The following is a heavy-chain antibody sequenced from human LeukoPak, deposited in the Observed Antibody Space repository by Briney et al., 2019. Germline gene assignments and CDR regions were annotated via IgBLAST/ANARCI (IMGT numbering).Heavy chain of an antibody. J-gene: IGHJ5*02. CDR1: GFTFSSYE. CDR3: AREFWLDP. CDR2: ISSSGSTK. Sequence: PGGSLRLSCEVFGFTFSSYEMNRVRQAPGKGLEWVSYISSSGSTKHYADSVKGRFTISRDNAKNSLSLQMNSLRAEDTAAYYCAREFWLDPWGQGTLVTVSS. V-gene: IGHV3-48*03.